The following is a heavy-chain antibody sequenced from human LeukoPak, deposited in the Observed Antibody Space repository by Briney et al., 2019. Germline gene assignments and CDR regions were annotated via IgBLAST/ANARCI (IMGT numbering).Heavy chain of an antibody. J-gene: IGHJ4*02. CDR1: GFTFSSYS. CDR3: ARMRDDNLDY. Sequence: GGSLRLSCAASGFTFSSYSINWVRQGLGMGLEWVSSISSTSSYIYYIDSVKGRFTISRDNAKNSLYLQMNSLRAEDTAVYYCARMRDDNLDYWGQGTLVTVSS. D-gene: IGHD5-24*01. CDR2: ISSTSSYI. V-gene: IGHV3-21*01.